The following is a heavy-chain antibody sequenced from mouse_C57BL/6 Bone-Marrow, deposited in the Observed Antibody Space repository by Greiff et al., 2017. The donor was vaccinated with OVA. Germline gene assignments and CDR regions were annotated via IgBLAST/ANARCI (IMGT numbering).Heavy chain of an antibody. D-gene: IGHD3-2*02. Sequence: QSGAELARPGASVKLSCKASGYTFTSYGISWVKQRTGQGLEWIGEIYPRSGNTYYNEKFKGKATLTADKSSSTAYMELRSLTSEDSAVYFCARSDSSGYVLFAYWGQGTLVTVSA. J-gene: IGHJ3*01. CDR2: IYPRSGNT. CDR3: ARSDSSGYVLFAY. V-gene: IGHV1-81*01. CDR1: GYTFTSYG.